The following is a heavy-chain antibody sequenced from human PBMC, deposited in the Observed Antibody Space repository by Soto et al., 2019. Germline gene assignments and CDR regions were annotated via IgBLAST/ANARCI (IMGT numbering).Heavy chain of an antibody. CDR3: ARAPGGIDAFDI. D-gene: IGHD3-16*01. CDR1: GDSVSSNSTA. J-gene: IGHJ3*02. CDR2: TYYRSKWYN. Sequence: RSQTLSLTCVISGDSVSSNSTAWNWIRQSPSRGLEWLGRTYYRSKWYNDYAVSVKSRITINPDTSKNQFSLQLNSVTPEDTAVYYCARAPGGIDAFDIWGQGTMVTVSS. V-gene: IGHV6-1*01.